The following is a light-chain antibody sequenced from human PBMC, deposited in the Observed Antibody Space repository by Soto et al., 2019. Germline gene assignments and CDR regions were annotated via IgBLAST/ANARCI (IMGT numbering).Light chain of an antibody. Sequence: QSVLTQPASVSGSPGQSITISCTGNSSDVGAYNYVSWYQQHPGKAPKLMIYDVNNRPSGVSHRFSGSKSGNTASLTVSGLQAEDEAYYYCNSYTSSSTVIFGGGTKLTVL. CDR1: SSDVGAYNY. J-gene: IGLJ2*01. CDR2: DVN. V-gene: IGLV2-14*01. CDR3: NSYTSSSTVI.